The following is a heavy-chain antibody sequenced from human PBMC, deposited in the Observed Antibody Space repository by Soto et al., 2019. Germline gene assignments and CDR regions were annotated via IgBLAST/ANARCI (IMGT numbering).Heavy chain of an antibody. D-gene: IGHD1-26*01. CDR2: ISSSGSYI. CDR3: ARGSTGSRNAFDI. V-gene: IGHV3-21*01. J-gene: IGHJ3*02. CDR1: GSTFSSHS. Sequence: EVQLVESGGGLVKPGGSLRLSCAASGSTFSSHSMNWVRQAPGKGLEWVSSISSSGSYIYYTDSVKGRFTVSRDNAKNSLSLQINSLRVEDTALYYCARGSTGSRNAFDIWGQGTMVTVSS.